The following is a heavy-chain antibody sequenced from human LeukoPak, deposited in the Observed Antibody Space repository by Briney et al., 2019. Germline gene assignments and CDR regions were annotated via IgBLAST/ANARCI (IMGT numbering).Heavy chain of an antibody. J-gene: IGHJ4*02. D-gene: IGHD2-15*01. Sequence: GGSLRLSCAASGLTFSTYSMNWVRQAPGKGLEWVSSISSSSSYIYYADSVKGRFTISRDNAKNSLYLQMNSLRAEDTAVYYCARFGSAVIDYWGQGTLVTVSS. CDR3: ARFGSAVIDY. V-gene: IGHV3-21*01. CDR2: ISSSSSYI. CDR1: GLTFSTYS.